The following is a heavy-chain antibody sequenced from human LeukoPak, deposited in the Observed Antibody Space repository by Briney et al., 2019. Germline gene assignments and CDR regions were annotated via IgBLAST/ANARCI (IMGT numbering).Heavy chain of an antibody. CDR1: GYTFTSYG. V-gene: IGHV1-18*01. J-gene: IGHJ4*02. CDR2: ISAYNGNT. CDR3: ARDSDSSGYLPYYFDY. D-gene: IGHD3-22*01. Sequence: ASVKVSCKASGYTFTSYGISWVRQALGQGLEWMGWISAYNGNTNYAQKLQGRVTMTTDTSTSTAYMELRSLRSDDTAVYYCARDSDSSGYLPYYFDYWGQGTLVTVSS.